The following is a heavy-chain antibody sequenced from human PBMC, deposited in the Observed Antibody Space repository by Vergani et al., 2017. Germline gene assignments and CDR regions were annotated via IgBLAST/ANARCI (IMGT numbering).Heavy chain of an antibody. Sequence: QVQLQESGPGLVKPSQTLSLTCTVSGGPISSGGYYWSWIRQHPGKGLEWIGYIYYSGSTYYNPSLKSRVTISVDTSKNQFSLKLSSVTAADTAVYYCARLPIFESQNWFDPWGQGTLVTVSS. J-gene: IGHJ5*02. D-gene: IGHD3-3*01. V-gene: IGHV4-31*03. CDR3: ARLPIFESQNWFDP. CDR1: GGPISSGGYY. CDR2: IYYSGST.